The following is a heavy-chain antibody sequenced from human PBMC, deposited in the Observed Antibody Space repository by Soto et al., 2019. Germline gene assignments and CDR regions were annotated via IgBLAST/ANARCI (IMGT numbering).Heavy chain of an antibody. CDR3: ARDADLDY. CDR2: IMPVLGAT. Sequence: QVQLVQSGAEMKKPGSSVKVSCKTSGGTFSSNPFTWMRQAPGRGLEWMGEIMPVLGATNYAQNFQDRVTITADESTTTVYMELSSLRSEDTAVYYCARDADLDYWGQGTLVTVSS. J-gene: IGHJ4*02. V-gene: IGHV1-69*01. CDR1: GGTFSSNP.